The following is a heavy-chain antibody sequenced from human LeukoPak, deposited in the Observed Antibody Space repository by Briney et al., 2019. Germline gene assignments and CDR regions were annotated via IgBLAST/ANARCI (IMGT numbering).Heavy chain of an antibody. V-gene: IGHV4-30-4*01. CDR1: GGSISSGDYY. Sequence: SETLSLTCTVSGGSISSGDYYWSWIRQPPGKGLEWIGYIYYSGSTYYNPSVKSRVTISVDTSKNQFSLKLSSVTAADTAVYYCARAYYYDSSANPPAFDIWGQGTMVTVSS. CDR2: IYYSGST. CDR3: ARAYYYDSSANPPAFDI. J-gene: IGHJ3*02. D-gene: IGHD3-22*01.